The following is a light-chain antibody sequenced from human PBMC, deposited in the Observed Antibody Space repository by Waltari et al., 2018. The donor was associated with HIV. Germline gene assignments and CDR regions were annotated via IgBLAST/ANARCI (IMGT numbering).Light chain of an antibody. CDR3: GSYAGSDTFVL. CDR1: SSDVGAYDY. CDR2: DVS. V-gene: IGLV2-11*01. J-gene: IGLJ2*01. Sequence: QSALTQPRSVSGSPGQSVSISCTGTSSDVGAYDYVSWYQQHPGNAPNRMIFDVSKRPSGVPDRFSGSKSDNTASLTISGLQAEDEADYYCGSYAGSDTFVLFGGGTKLTIL.